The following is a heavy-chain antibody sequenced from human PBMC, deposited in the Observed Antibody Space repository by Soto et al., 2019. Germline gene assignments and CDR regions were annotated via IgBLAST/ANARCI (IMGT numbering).Heavy chain of an antibody. CDR2: INQNGSER. V-gene: IGHV3-7*05. CDR3: ATDILDF. CDR1: GFMFSSYW. J-gene: IGHJ4*02. Sequence: EVELVESGGGLVQPGGSLRLSCAATGFMFSSYWMTWVHQAPGKGLEWVANINQNGSERYYVDSVEGRFTISRDNAKNSVFHQMENLRVEDTAMYYCATDILDFWGQGTLVTVSS. D-gene: IGHD3-9*01.